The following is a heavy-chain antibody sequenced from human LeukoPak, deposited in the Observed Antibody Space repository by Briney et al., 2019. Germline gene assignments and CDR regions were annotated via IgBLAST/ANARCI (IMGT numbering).Heavy chain of an antibody. V-gene: IGHV1-46*01. CDR2: INPSGGST. Sequence: ASVKVSCKAAGYAFINHYIHWVRQAPGQGLEWMGVINPSGGSTTYAQKSQGRVTMASDTSTSTVYMELSSLRSEDTAVYYCARGGSAASFDYWGQGTLVTVSS. CDR3: ARGGSAASFDY. J-gene: IGHJ4*02. CDR1: GYAFINHY. D-gene: IGHD2-15*01.